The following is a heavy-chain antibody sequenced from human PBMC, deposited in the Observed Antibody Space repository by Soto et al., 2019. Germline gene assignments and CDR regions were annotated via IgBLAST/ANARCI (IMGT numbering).Heavy chain of an antibody. V-gene: IGHV2-70*04. CDR2: IDWDDDK. J-gene: IGHJ6*02. CDR3: ARTTDDCGGDCYGMDV. Sequence: CGPTLVNPTQTLTLTCTFSGFSLNTRGMRVSWIRQRPGKALEWLARIDWDDDKFYITSLKTRLTISKDTSRNQVVLTMTNMDPVDTATYYCARTTDDCGGDCYGMDVWGQGTTVTVSS. CDR1: GFSLNTRGMR. D-gene: IGHD2-21*01.